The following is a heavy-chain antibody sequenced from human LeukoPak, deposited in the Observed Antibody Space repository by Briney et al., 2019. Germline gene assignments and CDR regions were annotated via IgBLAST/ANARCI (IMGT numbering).Heavy chain of an antibody. J-gene: IGHJ4*02. Sequence: GGSLRLSCAASGFTFSSHWMSWVRQAPGKGLEWVANIKQDGSEKYYVGSVKGRFTISRDNAKNSLYLQMNSLRAEDTAVYYCARDWMYSNYFRGQGTLVTVSS. D-gene: IGHD4-11*01. V-gene: IGHV3-7*03. CDR1: GFTFSSHW. CDR2: IKQDGSEK. CDR3: ARDWMYSNYF.